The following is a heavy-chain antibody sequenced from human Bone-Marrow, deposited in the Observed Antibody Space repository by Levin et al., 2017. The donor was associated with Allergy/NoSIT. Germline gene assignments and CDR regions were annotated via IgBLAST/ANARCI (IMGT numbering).Heavy chain of an antibody. D-gene: IGHD3-3*01. CDR1: GGSISSSSYY. V-gene: IGHV4-39*07. CDR3: ARADKPYYDFWSGYSSSTYYYYGMDV. J-gene: IGHJ6*02. CDR2: IYYSGST. Sequence: SETLSLTCTVSGGSISSSSYYWGWIRQPPGRGLEWIGSIYYSGSTYYNPSLKSRVPISVDTSKNQFSLKLSSVTAADTAVYYCARADKPYYDFWSGYSSSTYYYYGMDVWGQGTTVTVSS.